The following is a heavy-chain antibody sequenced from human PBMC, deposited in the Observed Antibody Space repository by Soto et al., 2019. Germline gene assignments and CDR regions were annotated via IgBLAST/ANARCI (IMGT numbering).Heavy chain of an antibody. D-gene: IGHD3-3*01. V-gene: IGHV3-74*01. CDR3: ARGGTYYDFWNGYDYYYYYYMDV. Sequence: EVQLVESGGGLVQPGGSLRLSCAASGFTFSSYWMHWVRQAPGKGLVWVSRINSDGSSTSYADSVKGRFTISRDNAKNTLYLQMNSLRAEDTAVYYCARGGTYYDFWNGYDYYYYYYMDVWGKGTTVTVSS. CDR2: INSDGSST. CDR1: GFTFSSYW. J-gene: IGHJ6*03.